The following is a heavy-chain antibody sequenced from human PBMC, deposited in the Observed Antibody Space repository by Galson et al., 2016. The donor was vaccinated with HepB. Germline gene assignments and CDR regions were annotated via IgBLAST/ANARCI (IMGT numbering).Heavy chain of an antibody. J-gene: IGHJ4*02. Sequence: SLRLSCAASGITFSNYWMSWIRQAPGKGLEWVSYISSSGDDIYYADSVKGRFTSSRDNAKNSLYLQMNSLRAEDTAVYYCARYTALALDYWGQGTLVTVSS. CDR1: GITFSNYW. D-gene: IGHD5-18*01. CDR2: ISSSGDDI. CDR3: ARYTALALDY. V-gene: IGHV3-11*04.